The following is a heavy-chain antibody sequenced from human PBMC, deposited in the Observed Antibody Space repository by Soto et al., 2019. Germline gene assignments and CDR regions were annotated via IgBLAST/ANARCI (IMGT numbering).Heavy chain of an antibody. CDR1: GFTFGDHF. CDR2: IRNMANEYST. CDR3: VREGLSASQYISWCDS. V-gene: IGHV3-72*01. D-gene: IGHD6-6*01. Sequence: EVQLVESGGALVQPGGSLRLSCAASGFTFGDHFLDWVRQAPGKGLEWVGRIRNMANEYSTEYAASVKGRFTISRDDSKNSLYLQMHSLEGEDTAVYYCVREGLSASQYISWCDSWGQGTLVTVSS. J-gene: IGHJ5*01.